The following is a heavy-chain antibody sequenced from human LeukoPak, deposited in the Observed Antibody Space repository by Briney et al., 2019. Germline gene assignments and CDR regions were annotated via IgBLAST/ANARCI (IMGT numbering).Heavy chain of an antibody. J-gene: IGHJ4*02. Sequence: ASVKVSCKASGYTFIHYGISWVRQAPGQGLEWMGRISAYNGDTNYAQKFQGRVTMTTDTSTSTAYMELRSLRSDDTAVYYCARIPTTVTTSEHRVFDYWGQGTLVTVSS. CDR2: ISAYNGDT. CDR1: GYTFIHYG. CDR3: ARIPTTVTTSEHRVFDY. V-gene: IGHV1-18*01. D-gene: IGHD4-17*01.